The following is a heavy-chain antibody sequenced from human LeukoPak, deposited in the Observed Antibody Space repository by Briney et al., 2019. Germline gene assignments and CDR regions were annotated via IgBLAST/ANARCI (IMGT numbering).Heavy chain of an antibody. CDR2: IYTSGST. V-gene: IGHV4-4*09. Sequence: SETLSLTCTVSGGSISSYYWSWIRQPPGKGLEWIGYIYTSGSTNYNPSLKSRLTISVDTSKNQFSLELSSVTAADTAVYYCARGTNYYYDSSGLYYFDYWGQGTLVTVSS. D-gene: IGHD3-22*01. CDR3: ARGTNYYYDSSGLYYFDY. J-gene: IGHJ4*02. CDR1: GGSISSYY.